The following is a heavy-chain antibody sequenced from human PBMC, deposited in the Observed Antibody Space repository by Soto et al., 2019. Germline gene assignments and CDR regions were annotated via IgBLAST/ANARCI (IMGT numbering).Heavy chain of an antibody. Sequence: QITVKESGPTLVKPTQTLTLICTFSGFSLSNSGVGVAWIRQPPGKALEWLALIYWDDDERYRPSLRSRLTITKDTSKNQVVLTRTNVDPVDTATYFCTHKGGRGAGMDVWGQGTTVTVSS. CDR3: THKGGRGAGMDV. D-gene: IGHD2-15*01. CDR1: GFSLSNSGVG. V-gene: IGHV2-5*02. J-gene: IGHJ6*02. CDR2: IYWDDDE.